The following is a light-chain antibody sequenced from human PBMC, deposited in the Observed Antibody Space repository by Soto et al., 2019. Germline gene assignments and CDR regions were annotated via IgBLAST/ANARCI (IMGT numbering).Light chain of an antibody. J-gene: IGKJ5*01. Sequence: EIVLTQSPCTLSLSPGERATPSCRASQSVSSSYLAWYQQKPGQAPRLLIYGASSRATGIPDRFSGSGSGTDFTLTISRLEPEDFAVYYCQQYGSSQITFGQGTRLEIK. CDR1: QSVSSSY. V-gene: IGKV3-20*01. CDR3: QQYGSSQIT. CDR2: GAS.